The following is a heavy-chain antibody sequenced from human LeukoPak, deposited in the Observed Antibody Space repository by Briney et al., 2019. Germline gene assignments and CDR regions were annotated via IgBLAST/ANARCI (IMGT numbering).Heavy chain of an antibody. CDR1: GYSISSGYY. V-gene: IGHV4-38-2*02. D-gene: IGHD6-19*01. J-gene: IGHJ4*02. CDR2: IYHSGST. CDR3: ARGWGGWYLY. Sequence: SSETLSLTCTVSGYSISSGYYWGWIRQPPGKGLEWIGSIYHSGSTYYNPSLKSRVTISVDTSKNQFSLKLSSVTAADTAVYYCARGWGGWYLYWGQGTLVTVSS.